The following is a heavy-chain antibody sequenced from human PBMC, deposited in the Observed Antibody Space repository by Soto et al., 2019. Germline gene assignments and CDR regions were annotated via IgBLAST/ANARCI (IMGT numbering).Heavy chain of an antibody. CDR1: GGSTSSYY. D-gene: IGHD3-10*01. V-gene: IGHV4-59*01. Sequence: SETLSLTCTVSGGSTSSYYWSWIRQPPGKGLEWIGYIYYSGSTNYNPSLKSRVTISVDTSKNQFSLKLSSVTAADTAGYYCARGIWFGELLGAFDIWGQGTMVTVSS. CDR3: ARGIWFGELLGAFDI. J-gene: IGHJ3*02. CDR2: IYYSGST.